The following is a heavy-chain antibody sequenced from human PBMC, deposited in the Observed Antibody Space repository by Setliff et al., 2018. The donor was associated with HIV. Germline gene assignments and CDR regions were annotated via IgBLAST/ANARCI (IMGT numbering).Heavy chain of an antibody. Sequence: SETLSLTCTVSGGSISTSRYYWGWIRQPPGKGLEWIGSINYRGNTYYNPSLKSRAAVSVDTSKNQISLKLSSVTAADTAVYYCASLDGSESPYIYYYYMDVWGKGTAVTVSS. CDR3: ASLDGSESPYIYYYYMDV. V-gene: IGHV4-39*01. CDR1: GGSISTSRYY. CDR2: INYRGNT. D-gene: IGHD3-10*01. J-gene: IGHJ6*03.